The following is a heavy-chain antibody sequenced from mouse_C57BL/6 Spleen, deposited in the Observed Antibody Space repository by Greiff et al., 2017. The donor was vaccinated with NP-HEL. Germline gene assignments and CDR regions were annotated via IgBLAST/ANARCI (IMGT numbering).Heavy chain of an antibody. D-gene: IGHD6-5*01. Sequence: QVQLQQPGAELVMPGASVKLSCKASGYTFTSYWMHWVKQRPGQGLEWIGEIDPSDSYTNYNQKFKGKSTLTVDKSSSTAYMQLSSLTSEDSAVYYCARGGSYDFYAMDYWGQGTSVTVSS. J-gene: IGHJ4*01. CDR3: ARGGSYDFYAMDY. V-gene: IGHV1-69*01. CDR2: IDPSDSYT. CDR1: GYTFTSYW.